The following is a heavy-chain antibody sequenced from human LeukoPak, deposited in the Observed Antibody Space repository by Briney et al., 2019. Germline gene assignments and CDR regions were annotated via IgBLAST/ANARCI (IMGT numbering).Heavy chain of an antibody. CDR2: IYPGDSDT. D-gene: IGHD3-9*01. V-gene: IGHV5-51*01. J-gene: IGHJ4*02. CDR1: GYSFTSYW. Sequence: GESLKISCKGSGYSFTSYWIGWVRQMPGEGLEWMGIIYPGDSDTRYSPSFQGQVTISADKSISTAYLQWSSLKASDTAMYYCARGVDILTGFGYYFDYWGQGTLVTVSS. CDR3: ARGVDILTGFGYYFDY.